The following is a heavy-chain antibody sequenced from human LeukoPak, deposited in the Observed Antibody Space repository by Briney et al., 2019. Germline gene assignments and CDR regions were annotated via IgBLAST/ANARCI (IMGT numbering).Heavy chain of an antibody. J-gene: IGHJ6*04. D-gene: IGHD2-21*02. V-gene: IGHV1-2*06. CDR3: ARDFCGGDCYSRSTYMDV. CDR2: INPNSGGA. Sequence: ASVKVSCKASGYTFSGYYMHWVRQAPGQGLEWMGRINPNSGGANYAQKFQGRVTMTRATSISTAYMELSRLRSDDTAVYYCARDFCGGDCYSRSTYMDVWGRGTTVTVSS. CDR1: GYTFSGYY.